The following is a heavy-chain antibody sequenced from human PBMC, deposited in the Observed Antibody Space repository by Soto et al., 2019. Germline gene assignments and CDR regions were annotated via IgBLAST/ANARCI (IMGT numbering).Heavy chain of an antibody. D-gene: IGHD3-16*01. CDR3: AKAGYDYVWGSFNWFDP. CDR2: ISYDGSNK. V-gene: IGHV3-30*18. Sequence: GSLRLSCAASGFTFSSYGMHWVRQAPGKGLEWVAVISYDGSNKYYADSVKGRFTISRDNSKNTLYLQMNSLRAEDTAVYYCAKAGYDYVWGSFNWFDPWGQGTLVTVSS. CDR1: GFTFSSYG. J-gene: IGHJ5*02.